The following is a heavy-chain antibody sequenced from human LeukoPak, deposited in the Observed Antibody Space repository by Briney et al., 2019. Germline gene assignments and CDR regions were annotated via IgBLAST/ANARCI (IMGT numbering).Heavy chain of an antibody. J-gene: IGHJ1*01. CDR1: GFTFYNYA. Sequence: PGGSLRLSCAASGFTFYNYAIHWVRQAPGKGLEWVSLISGDGGSTYYADSMKGRFTISRDNSKNSLYLQMNSLGTEDTALYYCARDSQEFFQHWGQGTLVTVSS. CDR2: ISGDGGST. CDR3: ARDSQEFFQH. V-gene: IGHV3-43*02.